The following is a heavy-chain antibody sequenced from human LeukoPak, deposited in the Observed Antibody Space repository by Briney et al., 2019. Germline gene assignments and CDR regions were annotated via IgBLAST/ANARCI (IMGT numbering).Heavy chain of an antibody. CDR2: IRASATP. V-gene: IGHV4-4*07. D-gene: IGHD4-17*01. CDR3: ARNIVYLRDEDYG. Sequence: SETLSLTCSVSGGSFNSYYWSCLRQPAGKGLEWIGRIRASATPDYRHSLQSRVTISIDTSQRQVSLTLTSATAADTAVYYCARNIVYLRDEDYGWGQGTLVTVSS. J-gene: IGHJ4*02. CDR1: GGSFNSYY.